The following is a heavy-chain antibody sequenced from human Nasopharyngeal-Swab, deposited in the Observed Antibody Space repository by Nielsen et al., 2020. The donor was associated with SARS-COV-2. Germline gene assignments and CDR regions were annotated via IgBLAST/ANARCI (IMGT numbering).Heavy chain of an antibody. J-gene: IGHJ3*02. V-gene: IGHV5-51*01. CDR3: ARALWSAGYDSWTNYYRNNFHI. Sequence: VRPMPGKGLEWMGVIYPGDSDTRYSPSFQGQVPISADTSTSTAYLLWHSLTASDTAMYYCARALWSAGYDSWTNYYRNNFHIWGQGTMVTVSS. CDR2: IYPGDSDT. D-gene: IGHD3-9*01.